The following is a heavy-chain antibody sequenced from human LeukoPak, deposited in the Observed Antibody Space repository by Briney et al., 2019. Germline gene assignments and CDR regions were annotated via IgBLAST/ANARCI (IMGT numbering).Heavy chain of an antibody. CDR2: MDPNSGNT. J-gene: IGHJ3*01. D-gene: IGHD3-3*01. V-gene: IGHV1-8*03. Sequence: GASLKVSCKASGYTFTSYEINWVRQAAGQGLEWMGWMDPNSGNTGYAQKFQGRVTITRNTSISTAYMELSSLRSEGTALYYCSVLRRGLRLPYVAFDLWAQGPMHSVSS. CDR1: GYTFTSYE. CDR3: SVLRRGLRLPYVAFDL.